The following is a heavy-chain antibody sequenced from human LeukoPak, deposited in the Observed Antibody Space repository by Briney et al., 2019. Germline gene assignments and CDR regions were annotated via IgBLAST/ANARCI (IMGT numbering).Heavy chain of an antibody. V-gene: IGHV3-7*02. CDR1: GFYFSSYW. CDR2: IKQDGSEK. D-gene: IGHD6-19*01. CDR3: ARTSSGWYDY. Sequence: GGSLRLSCAASGFYFSSYWMSWVRQAPGKGLEWVANIKQDGSEKYYVDSVKGRFTISRDNAKNSLYLQMNSLRAEDTAVYYCARTSSGWYDYWGQGTLVTVSS. J-gene: IGHJ4*02.